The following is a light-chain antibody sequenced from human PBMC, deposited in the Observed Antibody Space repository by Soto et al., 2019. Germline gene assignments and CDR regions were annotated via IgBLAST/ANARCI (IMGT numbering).Light chain of an antibody. CDR2: DVS. CDR3: YSYTSSNTYV. CDR1: SSDVGGYNY. Sequence: QLVLTQPASVSGSPGQSITISCTGTSSDVGGYNYVSWYQHHPGKVPQLLIYDVSNRPSGVSNRFSGSKSGNTASLTISGLQAEDEADYYCYSYTSSNTYVFGPGNKLTVL. V-gene: IGLV2-14*03. J-gene: IGLJ1*01.